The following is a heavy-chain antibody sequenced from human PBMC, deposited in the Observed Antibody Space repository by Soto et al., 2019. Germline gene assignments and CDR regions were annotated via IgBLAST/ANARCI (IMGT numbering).Heavy chain of an antibody. CDR1: GYTFTSYG. CDR3: ARVQSGYDFAY. Sequence: GASVKVSCKASGYTFTSYGINWVRQAPGQGLEWMGWISAYSGNTHYAQKLQGRVTMTTDTSTSTAYMELRSLRSDDTAVYYCARVQSGYDFAYWGQGTLVTVSS. V-gene: IGHV1-18*01. D-gene: IGHD5-12*01. CDR2: ISAYSGNT. J-gene: IGHJ4*02.